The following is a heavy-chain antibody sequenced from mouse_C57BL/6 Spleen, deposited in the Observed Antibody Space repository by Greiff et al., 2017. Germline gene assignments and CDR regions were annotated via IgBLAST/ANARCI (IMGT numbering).Heavy chain of an antibody. CDR1: GFTFSDYG. CDR2: ISSGSSTI. Sequence: EVQLVESGGGLVKPGGSLKLSCAASGFTFSDYGMHWVRQAPEKGLEWVAYISSGSSTIYYADTVKGRFTISRDNAKNTLFLRMTSLRSEDAAMYYCARRTGTEEGYYFDYWGQGTTLTVSS. V-gene: IGHV5-17*01. CDR3: ARRTGTEEGYYFDY. D-gene: IGHD4-1*01. J-gene: IGHJ2*01.